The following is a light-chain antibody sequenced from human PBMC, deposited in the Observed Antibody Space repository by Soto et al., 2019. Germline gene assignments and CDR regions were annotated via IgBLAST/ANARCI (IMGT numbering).Light chain of an antibody. Sequence: EILFTQSPANLCLSPGERATVSCRASQSISDYLAWYQQKHGRAPRLLIYDASNRDTGIPARFSGSGSGTDFTLPLSRLEPEDFEVYYCQQRSNWPLTFGGGTKVDI. CDR2: DAS. CDR1: QSISDY. J-gene: IGKJ4*01. CDR3: QQRSNWPLT. V-gene: IGKV3-11*01.